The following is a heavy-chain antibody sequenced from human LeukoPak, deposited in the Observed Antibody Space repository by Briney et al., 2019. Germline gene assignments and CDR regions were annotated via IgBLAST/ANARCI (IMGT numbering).Heavy chain of an antibody. CDR3: AKSYNGYESKPDY. J-gene: IGHJ4*02. Sequence: GGSLRLSCAASGFTFSNYWMTWVRQAPGKGLEWVANIKQDGNEKYYVDSVKGRFTISRDNAKNSLYLQMNSLRAEDTAVYYCAKSYNGYESKPDYWGQGTLVTVSS. V-gene: IGHV3-7*03. CDR2: IKQDGNEK. CDR1: GFTFSNYW. D-gene: IGHD5-12*01.